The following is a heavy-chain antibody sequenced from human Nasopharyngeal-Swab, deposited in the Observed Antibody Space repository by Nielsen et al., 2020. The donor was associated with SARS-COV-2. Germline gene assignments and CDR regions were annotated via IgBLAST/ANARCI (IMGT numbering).Heavy chain of an antibody. V-gene: IGHV1-2*02. D-gene: IGHD3-9*01. CDR1: GYTLSDYF. CDR3: ARQLDLYFAFDL. Sequence: ASVKVSCKASGYTLSDYFIHWIRQAPGHGPEWMGWINPKSGETKYAQRFQDRVTVTRDTSFTTAFMDLSSLRPDDTAVYYCARQLDLYFAFDLWGQRTLVTVSS. J-gene: IGHJ4*02. CDR2: INPKSGET.